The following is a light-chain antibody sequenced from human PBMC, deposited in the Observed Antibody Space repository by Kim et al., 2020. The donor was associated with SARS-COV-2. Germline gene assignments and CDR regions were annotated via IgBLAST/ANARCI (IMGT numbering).Light chain of an antibody. V-gene: IGLV6-57*03. CDR1: SGGIDDNY. CDR3: QSYNRSNVV. CDR2: EDD. Sequence: GKTVTISCTRSSGGIDDNYVQSYQQRPGGVPTTVIYEDDQRPSGVSDRFSGSIDNSSNSASLTISGLKTEDEADYYCQSYNRSNVVFGGGTQLTVL. J-gene: IGLJ2*01.